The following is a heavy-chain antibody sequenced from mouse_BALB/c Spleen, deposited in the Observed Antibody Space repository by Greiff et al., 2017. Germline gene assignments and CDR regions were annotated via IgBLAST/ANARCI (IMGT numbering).Heavy chain of an antibody. CDR3: ARVDYDGLYYFDY. CDR1: GYSITSGYY. Sequence: EVKVEESGPGLVKPSQSLSLTCSVTGYSITSGYYWNWIRQFPGNKLEWMGYISYDGSNNYNPSLKNRISITRDTSKNQFFLKLNSVTTEDTATYYCARVDYDGLYYFDYWGQGTTLTVSS. V-gene: IGHV3-6*02. D-gene: IGHD2-4*01. CDR2: ISYDGSN. J-gene: IGHJ2*01.